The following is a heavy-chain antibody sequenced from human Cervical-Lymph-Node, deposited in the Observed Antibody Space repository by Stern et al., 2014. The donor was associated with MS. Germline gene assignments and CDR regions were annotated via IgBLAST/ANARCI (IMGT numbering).Heavy chain of an antibody. J-gene: IGHJ4*02. CDR2: IAKDGTET. Sequence: VQLVESGGDVVQPGGSLRLSCAASGFTFNSYSMHWVRQTPGKGLEWVAVIAKDGTETHIVDSVKGRFTISRDNSKDTVFLQMNNLRVEDAAVYYCAKEDGGHSQVDYWGQGTRVTVSS. D-gene: IGHD4-23*01. CDR1: GFTFNSYS. CDR3: AKEDGGHSQVDY. V-gene: IGHV3-30*18.